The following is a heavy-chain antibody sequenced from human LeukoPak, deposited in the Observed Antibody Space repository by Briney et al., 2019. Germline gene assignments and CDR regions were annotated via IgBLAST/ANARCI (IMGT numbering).Heavy chain of an antibody. Sequence: PSETLSLTCAVYGGSFSGYYWSWIRQPPGKGLEWIGEINHSGSTNYNPSLKSRVTISVDTSKNQFSLKLSSVTAADTAVYYCARGRYCSGGSCSTFDYWGQGTLGTVSS. CDR2: INHSGST. D-gene: IGHD2-15*01. CDR1: GGSFSGYY. J-gene: IGHJ4*02. CDR3: ARGRYCSGGSCSTFDY. V-gene: IGHV4-34*01.